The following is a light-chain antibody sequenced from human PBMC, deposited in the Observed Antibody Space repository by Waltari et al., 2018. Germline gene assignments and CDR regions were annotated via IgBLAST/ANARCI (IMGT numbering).Light chain of an antibody. Sequence: DIQMTQSPSSLPASVGDTVTITCRASQGISSYLAWYQQKPGKAPKPLIYYASNLESGVPSRFSGSGSGTEFTLTISSLQPEHFATYYCQQYNSAPWTFGQGTKVEIK. V-gene: IGKV1-16*01. CDR2: YAS. CDR3: QQYNSAPWT. J-gene: IGKJ1*01. CDR1: QGISSY.